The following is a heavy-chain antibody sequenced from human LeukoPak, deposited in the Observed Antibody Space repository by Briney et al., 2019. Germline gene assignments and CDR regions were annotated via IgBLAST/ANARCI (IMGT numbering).Heavy chain of an antibody. CDR1: GGSISSSSYY. Sequence: QLQLQESGPGLVKPSETLSLTCTVSGGSISSSSYYWSWIRQPPGNGLEWIGEINHSGSTNYNPSLKSRVTISVDTSKNQFSLKLSSVTAADTAVYYCAAGAPGSGWYVGYWGQGTLVTVSS. J-gene: IGHJ4*02. D-gene: IGHD6-19*01. V-gene: IGHV4-39*07. CDR3: AAGAPGSGWYVGY. CDR2: INHSGST.